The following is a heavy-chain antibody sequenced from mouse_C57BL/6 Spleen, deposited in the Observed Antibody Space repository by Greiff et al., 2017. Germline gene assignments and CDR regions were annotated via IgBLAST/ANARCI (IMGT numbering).Heavy chain of an antibody. CDR2: IYPRSGNT. CDR3: AKSYGSSYGDFDG. V-gene: IGHV1-81*01. D-gene: IGHD1-1*01. Sequence: QVQLQQSGAELARPGASVKLSCKASGYTFTSYGISWVKQRTGQGLEWIGEIYPRSGNTYYNEKFKGKATLTADKSSSTAYMELRSLTSEDSAVYFCAKSYGSSYGDFDGWGTGTTVTVSS. J-gene: IGHJ1*03. CDR1: GYTFTSYG.